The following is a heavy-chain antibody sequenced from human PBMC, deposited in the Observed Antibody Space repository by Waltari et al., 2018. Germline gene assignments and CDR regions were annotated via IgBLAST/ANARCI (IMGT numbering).Heavy chain of an antibody. Sequence: QVQMVQSGAEVKKPRASVRVSCKASGYTFTSHGIIRVRQAPEQGLEWMGWISAYNGDTKYAQSLQGRVTMTTDTSTSTAYMEVRSLTSDDTAVYYCARDPSNTSGRYQYFDSWGQGTLVTVSS. V-gene: IGHV1-18*01. CDR2: ISAYNGDT. J-gene: IGHJ4*02. CDR3: ARDPSNTSGRYQYFDS. D-gene: IGHD6-19*01. CDR1: GYTFTSHG.